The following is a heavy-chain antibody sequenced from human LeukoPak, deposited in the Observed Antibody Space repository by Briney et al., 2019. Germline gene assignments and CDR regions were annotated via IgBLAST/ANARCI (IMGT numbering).Heavy chain of an antibody. D-gene: IGHD2-15*01. CDR1: GFTVSSNY. CDR2: IYSGGST. J-gene: IGHJ4*02. V-gene: IGHV3-66*02. Sequence: GGSLRLSCAASGFTVSSNYVSWVRQAPGKGLEWVSVIYSGGSTYYADSVKGRFTISRDNSKNTLYLQMNSLRAEDTAVYYCARDQCSGGSCYEGAFDYWGQGTLVTVSS. CDR3: ARDQCSGGSCYEGAFDY.